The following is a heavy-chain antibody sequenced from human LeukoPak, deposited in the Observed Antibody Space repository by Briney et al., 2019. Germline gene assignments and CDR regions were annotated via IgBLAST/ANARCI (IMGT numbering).Heavy chain of an antibody. J-gene: IGHJ4*02. CDR3: AREGPIWVYSSSYSFDY. D-gene: IGHD6-13*01. CDR2: ISYDGSNK. CDR1: GFTFSSYA. Sequence: PGGSLRLSCAASGFTFSSYAMHWVRQAPGKGLEWVAVISYDGSNKYYADSVKGRFTISRDNSKNTLYLQMNSLRAEDTAVYYCAREGPIWVYSSSYSFDYWGQGTLVAVSS. V-gene: IGHV3-30-3*01.